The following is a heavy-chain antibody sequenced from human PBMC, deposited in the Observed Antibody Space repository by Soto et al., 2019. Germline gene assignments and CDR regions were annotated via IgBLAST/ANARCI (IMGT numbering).Heavy chain of an antibody. CDR2: ISYDGNTQ. CDR1: GFTFSDYG. CDR3: AKIGRMTLVGVAKGGFDS. V-gene: IGHV3-30*18. J-gene: IGHJ4*02. D-gene: IGHD3-3*01. Sequence: QVHLVESGGGVVQPGRSLRLSCAASGFTFSDYGVNWVRQAPGKGLEWVALISYDGNTQYYADSVRCRFTISRDNSKNTLYLQMNSLRVEDTALYYCAKIGRMTLVGVAKGGFDSWGQGTLVTVSS.